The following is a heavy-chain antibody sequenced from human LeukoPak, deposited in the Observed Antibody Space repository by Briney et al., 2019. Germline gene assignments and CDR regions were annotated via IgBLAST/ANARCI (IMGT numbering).Heavy chain of an antibody. Sequence: PSETLSLTCTVSGGPINSYYWSWIRQPAGKGLEWIGRIYTRGSANYNPSLKSRVTMSVDMSKNQFSLKLSSVTAADTAVYYCARGKMATDFDYWGQGTLVTVSS. D-gene: IGHD5-24*01. V-gene: IGHV4-4*07. CDR2: IYTRGSA. J-gene: IGHJ4*02. CDR3: ARGKMATDFDY. CDR1: GGPINSYY.